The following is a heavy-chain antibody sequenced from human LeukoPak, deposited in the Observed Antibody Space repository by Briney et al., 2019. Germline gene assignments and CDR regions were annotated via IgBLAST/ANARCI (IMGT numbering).Heavy chain of an antibody. J-gene: IGHJ4*02. Sequence: GGSLRLSCAASGFTFSSYAMSWVRQAPGKGLEWVSAISGSGGSTYYADSVKGRFTISRDNSKNTLYLRMNSLRAEDTAVYYCAKDLSYYDSSGRPFDYWGQGTLVTVSS. D-gene: IGHD3-22*01. CDR2: ISGSGGST. V-gene: IGHV3-23*01. CDR1: GFTFSSYA. CDR3: AKDLSYYDSSGRPFDY.